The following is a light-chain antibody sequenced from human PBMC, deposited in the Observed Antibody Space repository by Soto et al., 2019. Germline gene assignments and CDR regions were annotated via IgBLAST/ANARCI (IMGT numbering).Light chain of an antibody. CDR2: GDT. J-gene: IGLJ2*01. V-gene: IGLV1-40*01. Sequence: QSVLTQPPSVSGAPGQRVTISCTGSNSNIGAGYDVNWYQHLPGTAPKLLIYGDTIRPSGVPDRFSGSKSATSASLAIAGLQVEDEGDYYCQSYDSSLSGPVLFGGGTKSPS. CDR1: NSNIGAGYD. CDR3: QSYDSSLSGPVL.